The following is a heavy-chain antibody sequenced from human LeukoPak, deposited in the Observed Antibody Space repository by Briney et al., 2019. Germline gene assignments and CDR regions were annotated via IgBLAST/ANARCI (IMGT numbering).Heavy chain of an antibody. CDR2: IYTSGST. D-gene: IGHD4-17*01. J-gene: IGHJ5*02. Sequence: SETLSLTCTVSGGSISSYYWSWIRQPAGKGLEWIGRIYTSGSTNYNPSLKSRVTMSVDTSKNQFSLKLSSVTAADTAVYYCARVTVVMTTVTTTAGWFDPWGQGTLVTVSS. CDR3: ARVTVVMTTVTTTAGWFDP. CDR1: GGSISSYY. V-gene: IGHV4-4*07.